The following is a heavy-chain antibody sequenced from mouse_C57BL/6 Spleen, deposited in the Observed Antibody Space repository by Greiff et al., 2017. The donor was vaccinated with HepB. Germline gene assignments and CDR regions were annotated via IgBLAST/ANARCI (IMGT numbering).Heavy chain of an antibody. D-gene: IGHD1-1*01. CDR2: IYPVSGET. Sequence: QVQLQQSGAELASPGASVTLSCKASGYTFTDHIMNWVKKRPGQGLEWIGRIYPVSGETNYNQKFMGKDTFSVDRSSSKVYMVLNSLTSEDPAVYYCGKSPHYYGSSYVAMDYWGQGTSVTVSS. V-gene: IGHV1-11*01. CDR1: GYTFTDHI. J-gene: IGHJ4*01. CDR3: GKSPHYYGSSYVAMDY.